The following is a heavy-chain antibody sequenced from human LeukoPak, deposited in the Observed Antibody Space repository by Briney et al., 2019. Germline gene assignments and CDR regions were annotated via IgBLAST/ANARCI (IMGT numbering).Heavy chain of an antibody. J-gene: IGHJ6*04. CDR3: AKELIVVVPAAAYGMDV. V-gene: IGHV3-23*01. CDR1: GFTFSSYA. D-gene: IGHD2-2*01. Sequence: GGSLRLSCAASGFTFSSYAMSWVRQAPGKGLEWASAISGSGGSTYYADSVKGRFTISRDNSKNTLYLQMNSLRAEDTAVYYCAKELIVVVPAAAYGMDVWGKGTTVTVSS. CDR2: ISGSGGST.